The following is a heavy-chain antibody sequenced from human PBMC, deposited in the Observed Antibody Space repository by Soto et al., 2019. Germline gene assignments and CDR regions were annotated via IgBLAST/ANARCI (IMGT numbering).Heavy chain of an antibody. J-gene: IGHJ3*02. V-gene: IGHV4-39*01. D-gene: IGHD3-10*01. CDR1: GGSISSSSYY. Sequence: QLQLQESGPGLVKPSETLSLTCTVSGGSISSSSYYWGWIRQPPGKGLEWIGSIYYSGSTYYNPSRKSRVTIAVATSKNQFSLKLSSVTAADTAVYYCAKGGSGSYSNAFDIWGQGTMVTVSS. CDR2: IYYSGST. CDR3: AKGGSGSYSNAFDI.